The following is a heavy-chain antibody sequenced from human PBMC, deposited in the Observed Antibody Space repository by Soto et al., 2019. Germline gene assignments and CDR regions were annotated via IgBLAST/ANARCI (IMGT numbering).Heavy chain of an antibody. CDR1: GGTFSSYA. Sequence: QVQLVQSGAEVKKPGSSVKVSCKASGGTFSSYAISWVRQAPGQGLEWMGGIIPIFGTANYAQKFQGRVTITADESTSIAYMELSSLRSEDTAVYYCARAVRITMVRGVIPYYFDYWGQGTLVTVSS. J-gene: IGHJ4*02. V-gene: IGHV1-69*01. D-gene: IGHD3-10*01. CDR3: ARAVRITMVRGVIPYYFDY. CDR2: IIPIFGTA.